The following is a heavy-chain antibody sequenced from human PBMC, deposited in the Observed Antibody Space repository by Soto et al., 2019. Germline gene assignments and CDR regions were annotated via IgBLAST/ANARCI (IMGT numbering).Heavy chain of an antibody. CDR1: GFTFGDYA. CDR2: IRSKAYGGTT. V-gene: IGHV3-49*04. CDR3: TRASQSRITFDY. D-gene: IGHD3-10*01. Sequence: GGSLRLSCTASGFTFGDYAMSWVRQAPGKGLEWVGFIRSKAYGGTTEYAASVKGRFTISRDGSKSIAYLQMNSLKTEDTAVYYCTRASQSRITFDYWGQGTLVTVSS. J-gene: IGHJ4*02.